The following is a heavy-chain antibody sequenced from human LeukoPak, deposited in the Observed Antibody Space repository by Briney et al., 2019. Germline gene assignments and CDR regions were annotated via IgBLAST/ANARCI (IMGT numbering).Heavy chain of an antibody. D-gene: IGHD6-13*01. CDR3: ARGGYSSDY. CDR1: GGSISSGGYS. V-gene: IGHV4-30-2*01. J-gene: IGHJ4*02. CDR2: IYHSGST. Sequence: PSETLSLTCAVSGGSISSGGYSWSWIRQPPGKGLEWIGYIYHSGSTNYNPSLKSRVTISVDTSKNQFSLKLSSVTAADTAVYYCARGGYSSDYWGQGTLVTVSS.